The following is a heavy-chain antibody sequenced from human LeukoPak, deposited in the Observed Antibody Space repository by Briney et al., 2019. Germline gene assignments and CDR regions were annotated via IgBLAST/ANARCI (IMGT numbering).Heavy chain of an antibody. D-gene: IGHD5-24*01. J-gene: IGHJ4*02. CDR3: ARRRGGYNSYYFDY. Sequence: GGSLRLSCAASGFTFSSYWMSWVRQAPGKGLEWVANIKQDGSEKYYVDSVKGRFTISRDNAKNSLYLQMNSLRAEDTAVYYCARRRGGYNSYYFDYRGQGTLVTVSS. V-gene: IGHV3-7*01. CDR2: IKQDGSEK. CDR1: GFTFSSYW.